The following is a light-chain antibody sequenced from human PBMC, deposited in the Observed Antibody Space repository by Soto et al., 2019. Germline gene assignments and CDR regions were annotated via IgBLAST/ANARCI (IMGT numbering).Light chain of an antibody. CDR1: ETVATN. Sequence: ELVMIQSQATLSVSPGERATLSCRASETVATNLAWYQQKPGQAPRLLISGASTRAAGISDRFRGSGSGTEFTLTISSLRSEDSAIYYCQQYFEWPPMTFGQGTKVDIK. V-gene: IGKV3-15*01. J-gene: IGKJ1*01. CDR2: GAS. CDR3: QQYFEWPPMT.